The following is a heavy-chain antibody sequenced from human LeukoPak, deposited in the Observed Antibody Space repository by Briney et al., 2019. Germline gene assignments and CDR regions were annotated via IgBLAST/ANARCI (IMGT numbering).Heavy chain of an antibody. CDR1: GGSISSGSYY. J-gene: IGHJ6*02. CDR3: ARDGGIHYYYGMDV. V-gene: IGHV4-61*10. CDR2: IYYSGST. Sequence: SETLSLTCTVSGGSISSGSYYWSWIRQPAGKGLEWIGYIYYSGSTNYNPSLKSRVTISVDTSKNQFSLKLSSVTAADSAVYYCARDGGIHYYYGMDVWGQGTTVTVSS. D-gene: IGHD2-21*01.